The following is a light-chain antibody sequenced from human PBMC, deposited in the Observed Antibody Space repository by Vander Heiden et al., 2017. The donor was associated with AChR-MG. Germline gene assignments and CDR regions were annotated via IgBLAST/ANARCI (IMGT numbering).Light chain of an antibody. J-gene: IGLJ2*01. CDR1: KLGDKY. CDR2: QDS. Sequence: SYELTQPPPVSVSPGQTVSITCSGDKLGDKYACWYQQKPGQSPVLVIYQDSKRPSGIPERFSGSNSGNTATLTISGTQAMDEADYYCQAWDSTTGVLFGGGTKLTVL. CDR3: QAWDSTTGVL. V-gene: IGLV3-1*01.